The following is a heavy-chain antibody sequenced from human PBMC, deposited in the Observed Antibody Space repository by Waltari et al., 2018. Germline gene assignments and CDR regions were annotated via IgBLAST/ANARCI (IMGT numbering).Heavy chain of an antibody. V-gene: IGHV3-64*01. J-gene: IGHJ4*02. CDR1: GFTFSSYA. D-gene: IGHD3-22*01. Sequence: GGGLVQPGGSLRLSCAASGFTFSSYAMHWFRQAPGKGLEYVSAISSNGGSTYYANSVKGRFTISRDNSKNTLYLQMGSLRAEDMAVYYCARATSGYYYDSSGPFDYWGQGTLVTVSS. CDR2: ISSNGGST. CDR3: ARATSGYYYDSSGPFDY.